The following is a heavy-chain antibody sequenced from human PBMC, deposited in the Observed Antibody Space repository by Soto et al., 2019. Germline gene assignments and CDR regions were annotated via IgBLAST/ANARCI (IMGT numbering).Heavy chain of an antibody. Sequence: SETLSLTFAVYGGSFSGYYWSWIRQPPGKGLEWIGEINHSGSTNYNPSLKSRVTISVDTSKNQFSLKLSSVTAADTAVYYCARGRGGYCSSTSCYKLVYWGQGTLVTVSS. CDR3: ARGRGGYCSSTSCYKLVY. J-gene: IGHJ4*02. D-gene: IGHD2-2*02. V-gene: IGHV4-34*01. CDR1: GGSFSGYY. CDR2: INHSGST.